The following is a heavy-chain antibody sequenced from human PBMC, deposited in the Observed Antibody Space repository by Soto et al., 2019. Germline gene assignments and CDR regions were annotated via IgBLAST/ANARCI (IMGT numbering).Heavy chain of an antibody. J-gene: IGHJ6*02. CDR1: GGSFSGYY. V-gene: IGHV4-34*01. D-gene: IGHD3-3*01. CDR3: ARYERITIFGVDNYYYYYGMDV. Sequence: PSETLSLTCAVYGGSFSGYYWSWIRQPPGKGLEWIGEINYSGSTNYNPSLKSRVTISVDTSKNQFSLKLSSVTAADTAVYYCARYERITIFGVDNYYYYYGMDVWGQGTTVTVSS. CDR2: INYSGST.